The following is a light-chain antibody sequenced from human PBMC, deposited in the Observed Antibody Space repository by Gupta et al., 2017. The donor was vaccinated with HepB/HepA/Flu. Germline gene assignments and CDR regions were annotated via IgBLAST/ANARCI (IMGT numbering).Light chain of an antibody. CDR3: QQYARSPAT. CDR1: QTISNSY. V-gene: IGKV3-20*01. Sequence: EVVLTQSPGTLSLSPGERATLSCRASQTISNSYLAWYQQKPGQSPRLLIYGVSGRATGIPDRFSGSGSETDFTLTISRLEPEDFAVYYCQQYARSPATFGQGTKVEIK. CDR2: GVS. J-gene: IGKJ1*01.